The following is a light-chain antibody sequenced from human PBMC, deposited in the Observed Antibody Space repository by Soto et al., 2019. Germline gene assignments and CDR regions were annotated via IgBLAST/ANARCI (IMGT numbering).Light chain of an antibody. CDR3: QQRSNWPL. Sequence: ETVLTQSPATLSLSPGERATLSCRASQSISSSLAWYQHKPGQAPRLLIYDASNRATGIPARFSGSGSGTDFTLTIRSLEPEAFAVYYCQQRSNWPLFGGGTKVEIE. J-gene: IGKJ4*01. V-gene: IGKV3-11*01. CDR2: DAS. CDR1: QSISSS.